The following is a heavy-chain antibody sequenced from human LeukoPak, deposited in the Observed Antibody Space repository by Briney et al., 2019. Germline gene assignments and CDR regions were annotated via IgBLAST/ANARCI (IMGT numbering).Heavy chain of an antibody. V-gene: IGHV4-39*07. D-gene: IGHD1-26*01. CDR2: IYYSGST. CDR1: GGSISSSSYY. J-gene: IGHJ4*02. CDR3: ARFNSGSYQHYFDY. Sequence: KPSETLSLTCTVSGGSISSSSYYWGWIRQPPGKGLEWIGSIYYSGSTYYNPSLKSRVTISVDTSKNQFSLKLSSVTAADTAVYYCARFNSGSYQHYFDYWGQGTLVTVSS.